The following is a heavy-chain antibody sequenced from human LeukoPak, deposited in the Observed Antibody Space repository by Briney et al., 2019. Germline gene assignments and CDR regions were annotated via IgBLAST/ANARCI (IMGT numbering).Heavy chain of an antibody. J-gene: IGHJ4*02. CDR3: ARTRLEYSSSWYDDY. Sequence: SETLSLTCTVSGGSISSYYWSWIRQPAGKGPEWIGRIYTSGSTNYNPSLKSRVTMSVDTSKNQFSLKLSSVTAADTAVYYCARTRLEYSSSWYDDYWGQGTLVTVSS. CDR2: IYTSGST. D-gene: IGHD6-13*01. CDR1: GGSISSYY. V-gene: IGHV4-4*07.